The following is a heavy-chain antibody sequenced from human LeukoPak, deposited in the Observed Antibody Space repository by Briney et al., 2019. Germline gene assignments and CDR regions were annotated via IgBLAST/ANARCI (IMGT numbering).Heavy chain of an antibody. CDR2: IYYSGST. V-gene: IGHV4-30-4*01. CDR1: GGSISSGDYY. CDR3: ASDFRLPGYFDL. Sequence: SETLSLTCTVSGGSISSGDYYWSWIRQPPGKGLEWIGYIYYSGSTYYNPSLKSRVTISVDTSKNQFSLKLNSVTAADTAVYYCASDFRLPGYFDLWGRGTLVTVSS. J-gene: IGHJ2*01. D-gene: IGHD2-2*01.